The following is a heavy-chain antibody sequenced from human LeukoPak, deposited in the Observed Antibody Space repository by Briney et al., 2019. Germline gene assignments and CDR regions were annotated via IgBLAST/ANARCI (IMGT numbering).Heavy chain of an antibody. J-gene: IGHJ5*02. D-gene: IGHD6-19*01. CDR3: ALLWGVAVAAP. CDR1: GGSISSSSYY. CDR2: IYYSGST. Sequence: SETLSLTCTVSGGSISSSSYYWGWIRQPPGKGLEWIGSIYYSGSTYYNPSLKSRVTISVDTSKNQFSLKLSSVTAADTAVYYCALLWGVAVAAPWGQGTLVTVSS. V-gene: IGHV4-39*01.